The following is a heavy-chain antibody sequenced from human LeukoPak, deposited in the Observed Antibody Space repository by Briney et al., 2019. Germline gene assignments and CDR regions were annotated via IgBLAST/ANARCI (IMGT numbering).Heavy chain of an antibody. D-gene: IGHD6-13*01. Sequence: ASVKVPCKASGYTFTSYGINWVRQAPGQGLEWMGWISAYNGNTNYAQKLQGRVTMTTDTSTSTAYMELRSLRSDDTAVYYCARVEFSWWFDPWGQGTLVIVSS. J-gene: IGHJ5*02. CDR1: GYTFTSYG. V-gene: IGHV1-18*01. CDR2: ISAYNGNT. CDR3: ARVEFSWWFDP.